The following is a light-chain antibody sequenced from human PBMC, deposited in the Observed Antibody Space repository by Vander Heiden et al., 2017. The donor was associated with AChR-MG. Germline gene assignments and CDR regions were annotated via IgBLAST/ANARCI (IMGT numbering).Light chain of an antibody. CDR1: QNLLSRSDNKNY. CDR2: RAS. CDR3: QQYYSGPII. Sequence: DIVMTQSPDSLAVSPGERATINCKSSQNLLSRSDNKNYLAWYQHKPGQPPKVLIHRASTRESGVPERFSGSGSGTDFTLTISSLQAEDVAVYYCQQYYSGPIIFGGGTKVEIK. J-gene: IGKJ4*01. V-gene: IGKV4-1*01.